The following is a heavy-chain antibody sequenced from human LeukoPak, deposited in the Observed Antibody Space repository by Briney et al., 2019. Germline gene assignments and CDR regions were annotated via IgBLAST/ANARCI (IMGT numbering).Heavy chain of an antibody. CDR1: GYTFTGYY. J-gene: IGHJ4*02. D-gene: IGHD3-10*01. CDR3: ARDSTFGELPH. Sequence: EASVKVSCKASGYTFTGYYMYWVRQAPGQGLEWMGWINPNSDGTNYAQKFQGRVTMTTDTSISTAYMELSRLTSGGTAVYYCARDSTFGELPHWGQGTLVTVSS. CDR2: INPNSDGT. V-gene: IGHV1-2*02.